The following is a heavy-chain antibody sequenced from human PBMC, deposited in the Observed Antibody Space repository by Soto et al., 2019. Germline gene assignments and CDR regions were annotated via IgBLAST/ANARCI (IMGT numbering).Heavy chain of an antibody. D-gene: IGHD3-10*01. CDR3: AGGPGFGELGWLAP. Sequence: SETLSLTCTVSGGSISSYYWSWIRQPPGKGLEWIGYIYYSGSTNYNPSLKSRVTISVDTSKNQFSLKLSSVTAADTAVYSWAGGPGFGELGWLAPWGQGTWFTVSS. CDR1: GGSISSYY. CDR2: IYYSGST. V-gene: IGHV4-59*01. J-gene: IGHJ5*02.